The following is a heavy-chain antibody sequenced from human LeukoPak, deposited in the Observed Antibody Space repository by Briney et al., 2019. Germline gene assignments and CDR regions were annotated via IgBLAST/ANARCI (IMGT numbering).Heavy chain of an antibody. D-gene: IGHD6-6*01. CDR2: INHSGST. Sequence: SETLSLTCAVYGGSFSGYYWSWIRQPPGKGLEWIGEINHSGSTNYNPSLKSRVTISVDTSKNQFSLKLSSVTAADTAAYYCARVGYSSSSDWFDPWGQGTLVTVSS. J-gene: IGHJ5*02. V-gene: IGHV4-34*01. CDR3: ARVGYSSSSDWFDP. CDR1: GGSFSGYY.